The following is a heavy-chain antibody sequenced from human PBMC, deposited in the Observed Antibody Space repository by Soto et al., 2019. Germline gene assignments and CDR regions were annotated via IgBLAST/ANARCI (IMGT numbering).Heavy chain of an antibody. D-gene: IGHD2-2*01. J-gene: IGHJ6*02. CDR3: ARLGYCSSTSCLRHSYYGMDV. V-gene: IGHV1-69*06. CDR2: IIPIFGTA. Sequence: GASVNVSCKASVGTFSSYAISWVRQAPGQGLDWMGGIIPIFGTANYAQRFQGRVTITADKSTSTAYMELSSLRSEDTAVYYCARLGYCSSTSCLRHSYYGMDVWGQGTTVTVSS. CDR1: VGTFSSYA.